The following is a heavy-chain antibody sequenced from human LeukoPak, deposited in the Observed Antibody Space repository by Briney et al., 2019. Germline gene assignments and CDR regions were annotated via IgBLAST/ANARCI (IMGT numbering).Heavy chain of an antibody. J-gene: IGHJ6*02. V-gene: IGHV1-8*01. Sequence: ASVRVSFKASGYTFTIFDLNWVRQSPGQGLEWMGWMNPNSANTGYAQKFQGRITITRNTSITTAYMELSSLRSEDTAVYYCARRTLVRGVIITEPYYYYGMDVWGQGTTVTVSS. CDR1: GYTFTIFD. CDR2: MNPNSANT. D-gene: IGHD3-10*01. CDR3: ARRTLVRGVIITEPYYYYGMDV.